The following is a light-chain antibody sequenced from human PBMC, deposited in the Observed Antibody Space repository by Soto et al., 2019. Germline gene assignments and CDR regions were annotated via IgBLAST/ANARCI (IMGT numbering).Light chain of an antibody. CDR1: NSDIGDYNY. J-gene: IGLJ3*02. V-gene: IGLV2-14*01. CDR3: GSYTSSRTWV. Sequence: QSALTPPASVSGSPGQSITISCTGTNSDIGDYNYVSWYQQHPGKAPRLIIYEVTNRPSGVSNRFSGSKSGNTASLTISGLQAEDEADYYCGSYTSSRTWVFGGGTKLTVL. CDR2: EVT.